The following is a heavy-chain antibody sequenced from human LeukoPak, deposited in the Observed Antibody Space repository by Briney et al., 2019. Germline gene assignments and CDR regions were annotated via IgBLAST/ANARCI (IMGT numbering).Heavy chain of an antibody. CDR3: ARIGIVVVEAATRHQHYYGMDV. V-gene: IGHV1-8*01. D-gene: IGHD2-15*01. J-gene: IGHJ6*02. CDR1: GYTFTNYD. CDR2: MNPNSGNT. Sequence: ASVEVSCKASGYTFTNYDINWVRQATGQGLGWMGWMNPNSGNTGYAERFQDRVTMTRNTSISTAYMELSSLRSEDTAVYYCARIGIVVVEAATRHQHYYGMDVWGQGTTVTVSS.